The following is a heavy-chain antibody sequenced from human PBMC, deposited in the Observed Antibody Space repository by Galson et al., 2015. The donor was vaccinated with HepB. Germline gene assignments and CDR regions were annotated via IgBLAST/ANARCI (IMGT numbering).Heavy chain of an antibody. CDR3: AKDGGYDYVWGSYLS. Sequence: SLRLSCAASGFTFSSYAMSWVRQAPGKGLEWVSAISGSGGSTYYADSVKGRFTISRDNSKNTLYLQMNSLRAEDTAVYYCAKDGGYDYVWGSYLSWGQGTLVTVSS. CDR1: GFTFSSYA. V-gene: IGHV3-23*01. J-gene: IGHJ5*02. D-gene: IGHD3-16*02. CDR2: ISGSGGST.